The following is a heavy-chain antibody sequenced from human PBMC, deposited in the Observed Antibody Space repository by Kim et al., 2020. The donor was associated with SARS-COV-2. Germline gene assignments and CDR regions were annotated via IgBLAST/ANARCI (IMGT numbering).Heavy chain of an antibody. D-gene: IGHD2-15*01. CDR1: GFTFGQYF. CDR3: SKDSSRFDA. Sequence: GGSLRLSCAASGFTFGQYFMSWVRQTPGKEMEWLAYISAGGEYTAYGESVRGRFTISRDDAKSKVFLHMRDLSPEDTAVYFCSKDSSRFDAWGRGTLVTV. J-gene: IGHJ4*02. V-gene: IGHV3-11*03. CDR2: ISAGGEYT.